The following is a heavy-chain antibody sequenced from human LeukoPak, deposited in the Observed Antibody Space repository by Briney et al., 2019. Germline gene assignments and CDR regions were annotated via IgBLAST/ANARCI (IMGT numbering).Heavy chain of an antibody. J-gene: IGHJ6*02. CDR1: GGSISSGDYY. D-gene: IGHD3-10*01. CDR2: IYYSGST. V-gene: IGHV4-30-4*01. CDR3: ARDLWFGEYGMDV. Sequence: PSETLSLTRTVSGGSISSGDYYWSWIRQPPGKGLEWIGYIYYSGSTYYNPSLKSRVTISVDTSKNQFSLKLSSVTAADTAVYYCARDLWFGEYGMDVWGQGTTVTVSS.